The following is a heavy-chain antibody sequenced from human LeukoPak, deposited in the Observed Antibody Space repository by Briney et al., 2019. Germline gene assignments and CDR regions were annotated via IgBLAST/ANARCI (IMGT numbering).Heavy chain of an antibody. Sequence: SETLSLTCAVYGGSLINYYWSWIRQSPGKGLEWIGDIDHSGGTSYNPALRSRVTMSIDPSRNQFYLKINSVTASDTAVYYCARVGRYSYAHNSWGQGTLVTVSS. D-gene: IGHD5-18*01. J-gene: IGHJ4*02. CDR3: ARVGRYSYAHNS. CDR2: IDHSGGT. CDR1: GGSLINYY. V-gene: IGHV4-34*01.